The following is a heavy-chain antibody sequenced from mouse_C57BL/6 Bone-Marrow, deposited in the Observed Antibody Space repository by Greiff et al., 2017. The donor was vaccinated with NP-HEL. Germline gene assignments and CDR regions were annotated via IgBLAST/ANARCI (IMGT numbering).Heavy chain of an antibody. CDR2: ISSGGSYT. J-gene: IGHJ1*03. CDR3: ARPHDYYGSRGNWYFDV. D-gene: IGHD1-1*01. Sequence: EVMLVESGGDLVKPGGSLKLSCAASGFTFSSYGMSWVRQTPDKRLEWVATISSGGSYTYYPDSVKGRFTISRDNAKNTLYLQMSSLKSEDTAMYYCARPHDYYGSRGNWYFDVWGTGTTVTVSS. V-gene: IGHV5-6*01. CDR1: GFTFSSYG.